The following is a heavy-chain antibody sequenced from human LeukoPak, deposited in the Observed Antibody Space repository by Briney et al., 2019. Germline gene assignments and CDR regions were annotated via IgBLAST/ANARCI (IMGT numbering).Heavy chain of an antibody. V-gene: IGHV3-30*02. CDR2: IRYDGRNK. CDR3: AKGSRDYSGWYRDY. CDR1: GFTFSSYG. J-gene: IGHJ4*02. D-gene: IGHD6-19*01. Sequence: GGSLRLSCAASGFTFSSYGMHWVRQAPGKGLEWVAFIRYDGRNKYYADSVKGRFTISRDNSKNTLYLQMNSLRVEDTAVYFCAKGSRDYSGWYRDYWGQGTLVSVSS.